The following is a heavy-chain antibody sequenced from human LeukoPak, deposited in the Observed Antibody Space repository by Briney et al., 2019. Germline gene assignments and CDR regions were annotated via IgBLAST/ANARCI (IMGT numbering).Heavy chain of an antibody. Sequence: ASVKVSCKASGYTFTSYDINWVRPATGQGLEWMGWMNPNSDNTGYARKFQGRVTITRNTSISTAYMELSSLRSEDTAVYYCARVYDSSGHYPIDYWGQGTLVTVSS. CDR3: ARVYDSSGHYPIDY. V-gene: IGHV1-8*01. J-gene: IGHJ4*02. D-gene: IGHD3-22*01. CDR2: MNPNSDNT. CDR1: GYTFTSYD.